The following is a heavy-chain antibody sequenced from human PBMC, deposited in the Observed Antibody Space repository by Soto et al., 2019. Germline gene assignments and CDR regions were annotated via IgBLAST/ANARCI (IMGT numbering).Heavy chain of an antibody. D-gene: IGHD6-13*01. J-gene: IGHJ6*02. CDR3: ASAIAAAGTYCYYGMDV. Sequence: EVQLVQSGAEVKKPGESLRISCKGSGYSFTSYWISWVRQMPGKGLEWMGRIDPSDSYTNYSPSFQGHVTISADKSISTAYLQGSSLKASDTAMYYCASAIAAAGTYCYYGMDVWGQGTPVTVSS. CDR1: GYSFTSYW. V-gene: IGHV5-10-1*01. CDR2: IDPSDSYT.